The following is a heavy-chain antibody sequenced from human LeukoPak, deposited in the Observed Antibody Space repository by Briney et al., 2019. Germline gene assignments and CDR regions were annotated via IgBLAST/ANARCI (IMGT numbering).Heavy chain of an antibody. Sequence: SVKVSCKASGGTFSSYAISWVRQAPGQGLEWMGGIIPIFGTANYAQKFQGRVTITADESTSTAYMELSSLRSEDTAVYYCARGSKSADYYVSSKYAATYDAFDIWGQGTMVTVSS. CDR3: ARGSKSADYYVSSKYAATYDAFDI. CDR2: IIPIFGTA. D-gene: IGHD3-22*01. V-gene: IGHV1-69*13. J-gene: IGHJ3*02. CDR1: GGTFSSYA.